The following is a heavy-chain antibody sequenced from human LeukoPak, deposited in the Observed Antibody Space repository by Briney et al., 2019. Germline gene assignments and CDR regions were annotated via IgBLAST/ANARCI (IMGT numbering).Heavy chain of an antibody. Sequence: ASVKVSCKASGYTFTSYYMHWVRQAPGQGLEWMGIINPSGDSTSYAQKFQGRVTITRDMSTSTIYMELSNLRSEETDVYYCARDIGARPSEGTAKGYYFDYWGQGTLVTVSS. V-gene: IGHV1-46*01. CDR2: INPSGDST. CDR3: ARDIGARPSEGTAKGYYFDY. D-gene: IGHD2-21*02. J-gene: IGHJ4*02. CDR1: GYTFTSYY.